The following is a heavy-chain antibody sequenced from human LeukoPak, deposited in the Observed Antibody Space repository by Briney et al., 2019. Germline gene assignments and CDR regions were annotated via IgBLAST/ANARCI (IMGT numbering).Heavy chain of an antibody. V-gene: IGHV3-74*01. CDR1: GFTFSTYW. Sequence: PGGSLRLSCAASGFTFSTYWMHWVRHAPGKGLVWVSRINTDGSSTNYADSVKGRFTISRDNAKNTLYLQMNSLRGEDTAVYYCGSGYYDFWSGFPGHWGQGILVTVSS. CDR3: GSGYYDFWSGFPGH. CDR2: INTDGSST. D-gene: IGHD3-3*01. J-gene: IGHJ4*02.